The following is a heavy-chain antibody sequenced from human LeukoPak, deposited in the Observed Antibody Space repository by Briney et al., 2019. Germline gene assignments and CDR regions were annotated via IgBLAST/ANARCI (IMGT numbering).Heavy chain of an antibody. CDR2: IYYSGST. D-gene: IGHD1-26*01. V-gene: IGHV4-59*08. CDR1: GGSISSYY. Sequence: SETLSLTCTVSGGSISSYYWSWIRQPPGKGLEWIGYIYYSGSTNYNPSLKSRVTISVDTSKNQFSLKLSSVTAADTAVYYCARHLDSGSFMAFDIWGQGTMVTVSS. J-gene: IGHJ3*02. CDR3: ARHLDSGSFMAFDI.